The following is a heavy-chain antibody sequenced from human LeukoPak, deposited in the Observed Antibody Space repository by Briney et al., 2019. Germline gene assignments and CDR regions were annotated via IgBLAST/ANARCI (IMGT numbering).Heavy chain of an antibody. V-gene: IGHV3-11*01. J-gene: IGHJ3*02. Sequence: GGSLRLSCAASGFTFSDYYTSWIRQAPGKGLEWVSYISSSGSTIYYADSVKGRFTISRDNAKNSLYLQMNSLRAEDTAVYYCARVCYDILTGYSDAFDIWGQGTMVTVSS. CDR3: ARVCYDILTGYSDAFDI. CDR2: ISSSGSTI. CDR1: GFTFSDYY. D-gene: IGHD3-9*01.